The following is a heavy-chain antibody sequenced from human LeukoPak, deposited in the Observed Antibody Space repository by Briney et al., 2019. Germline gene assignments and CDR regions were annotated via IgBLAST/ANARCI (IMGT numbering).Heavy chain of an antibody. CDR3: ARDGDYYMDV. D-gene: IGHD4-17*01. CDR1: GGTFSSYA. J-gene: IGHJ6*03. CDR2: IIPIFGTA. V-gene: IGHV1-69*06. Sequence: TVKVSCKASGGTFSSYAISWVRQAPGQGLEWMGGIIPIFGTANYAQKFQGRVTITADKSTSTAYMELNSLRAEDTAVYYCARDGDYYMDVWGKGTTVTVSS.